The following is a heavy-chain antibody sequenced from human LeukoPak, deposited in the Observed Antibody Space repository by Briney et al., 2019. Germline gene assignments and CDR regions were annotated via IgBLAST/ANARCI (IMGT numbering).Heavy chain of an antibody. CDR3: ASVYGDYAIYMDV. CDR2: ISSSSSYI. J-gene: IGHJ6*03. V-gene: IGHV3-21*01. Sequence: GGSLRLSCAASGFTFSSYSMNWVRQAPGKGLEWVSSISSSSSYIYYADSVKGRFTISRDNAKNSLYLQMNSLRAEDTAVYYCASVYGDYAIYMDVWGKGTTVTVSS. CDR1: GFTFSSYS. D-gene: IGHD4-17*01.